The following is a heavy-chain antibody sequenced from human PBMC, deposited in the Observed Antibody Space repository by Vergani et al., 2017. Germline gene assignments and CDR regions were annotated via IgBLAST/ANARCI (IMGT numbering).Heavy chain of an antibody. CDR2: ISGSGGST. D-gene: IGHD5-12*01. V-gene: IGHV3-23*01. J-gene: IGHJ6*02. CDR1: GFTFNHYA. Sequence: EVQLLESGGDLVQPGGSLRLSCAASGFTFNHYAMNWVRQAPGKGLEWVSGISGSGGSTYYAGSVKGRFTISRDSSKNTLYLQMNSLSAGDTAVYYCAKANPRNSGYDYLYYDHAMDVWGQGTTVTVYS. CDR3: AKANPRNSGYDYLYYDHAMDV.